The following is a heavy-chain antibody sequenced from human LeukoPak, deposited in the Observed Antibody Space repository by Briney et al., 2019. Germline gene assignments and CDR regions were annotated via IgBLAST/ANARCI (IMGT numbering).Heavy chain of an antibody. CDR1: GGTFSSYE. V-gene: IGHV1-46*01. CDR2: INPSGGST. CDR3: ARVPCTTTSCLPDF. J-gene: IGHJ4*02. D-gene: IGHD2-2*01. Sequence: ASVKVSCKASGGTFSSYEISWVRQAPGQGLEWMGVINPSGGSTNYAQTFQGRVTMTRDMSTSTVYMELSSLRSEDTAVYYCARVPCTTTSCLPDFWGQGTLVTVSS.